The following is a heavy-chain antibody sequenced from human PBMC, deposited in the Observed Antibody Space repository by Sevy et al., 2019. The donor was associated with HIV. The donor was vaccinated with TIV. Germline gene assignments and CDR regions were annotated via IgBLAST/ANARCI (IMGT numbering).Heavy chain of an antibody. CDR1: GGSISSYY. J-gene: IGHJ3*02. Sequence: SETLSLTCTVSGGSISSYYWSWIRQPPGKGLEWIGYIYYSGSTNYNPSLKSRVTISVDTSKNQFSLKLRSVTAADTAVYYCASLSDCSSTSCYAGGAAFDIWGQGTMVTVSS. D-gene: IGHD2-2*01. V-gene: IGHV4-59*01. CDR3: ASLSDCSSTSCYAGGAAFDI. CDR2: IYYSGST.